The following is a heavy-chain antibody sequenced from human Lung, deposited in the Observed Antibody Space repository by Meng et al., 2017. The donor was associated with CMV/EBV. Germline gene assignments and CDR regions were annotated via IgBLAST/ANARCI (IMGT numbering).Heavy chain of an antibody. J-gene: IGHJ6*02. V-gene: IGHV3-53*01. CDR3: ARDLRPSGGGMDV. Sequence: GEXXKISCAASGFSVNSNFMNWVRQAPGKGLEWVSVIYTGGITYYADSVKGRFTISRDNSKNTVHLQMNNLRPGDTAVYYCARDLRPSGGGMDVWAQGTTVTVAS. D-gene: IGHD2-8*02. CDR2: IYTGGIT. CDR1: GFSVNSNF.